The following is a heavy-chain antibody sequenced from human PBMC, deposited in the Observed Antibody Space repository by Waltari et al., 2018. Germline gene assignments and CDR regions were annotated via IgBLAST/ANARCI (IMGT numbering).Heavy chain of an antibody. CDR3: ARGGMTTVTTFGNWLPDYYYGMDV. Sequence: QLQLQESGPGLVEPSETLSLTCTASGDSISNNNYYWGWIRQPRGTGLQWLGSLHYIGDTYYNPSLKSRVTISVDKSKNQFSLKLSSVTAADTAVYYCARGGMTTVTTFGNWLPDYYYGMDVWGQGTTVTVSS. J-gene: IGHJ6*02. V-gene: IGHV4-39*07. D-gene: IGHD4-17*01. CDR1: GDSISNNNYY. CDR2: LHYIGDT.